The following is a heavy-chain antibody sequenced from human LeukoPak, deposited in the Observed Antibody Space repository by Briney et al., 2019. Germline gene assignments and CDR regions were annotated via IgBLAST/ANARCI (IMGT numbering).Heavy chain of an antibody. CDR2: IIPIFGTA. CDR1: GGTFSSYA. CDR3: ACSLRKAAGFGVVIMRNYYYGMDV. Sequence: SVKVSCKASGGTFSSYAISWVRQAPGQGLEWMGGIIPIFGTANCAQKFQGRVTITADESTSTAYMELSSLRSEDTAVYYCACSLRKAAGFGVVIMRNYYYGMDVWGQGTTVTVSS. J-gene: IGHJ6*02. D-gene: IGHD3-3*01. V-gene: IGHV1-69*13.